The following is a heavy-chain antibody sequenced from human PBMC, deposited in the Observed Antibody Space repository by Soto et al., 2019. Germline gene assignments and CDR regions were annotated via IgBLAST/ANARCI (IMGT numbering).Heavy chain of an antibody. V-gene: IGHV3-30*18. CDR3: AKDEGVGGTLGLFDY. J-gene: IGHJ4*02. D-gene: IGHD1-26*01. CDR2: MSSDGSKI. Sequence: QVQLVESGGGAVQPGESLRLSCVASGFDFTYYAMHWVRQAPGKGLESVAVMSSDGSKIHHTDSVKGRFTISRDNSKNSLYLPMNSLRKEDTAVHFCAKDEGVGGTLGLFDYWGQGTLVSVSS. CDR1: GFDFTYYA.